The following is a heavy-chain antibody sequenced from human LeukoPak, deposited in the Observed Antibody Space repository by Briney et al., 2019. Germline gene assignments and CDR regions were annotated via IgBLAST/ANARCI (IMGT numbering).Heavy chain of an antibody. CDR2: IYSGGNT. CDR1: GFTVSRNY. V-gene: IGHV3-66*01. CDR3: ARKTASGGQGDY. Sequence: GGSLRLSCAASGFTVSRNYMSWVRQAPGKGLECVSVIYSGGNTYYTDSVKGRFTISRDNSKNTRYLQMNSLRAEDTAVYYCARKTASGGQGDYWGPGTLVTVSS. J-gene: IGHJ4*02. D-gene: IGHD2-15*01.